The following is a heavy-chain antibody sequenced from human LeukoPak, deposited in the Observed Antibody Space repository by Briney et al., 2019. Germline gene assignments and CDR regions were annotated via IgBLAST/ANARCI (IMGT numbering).Heavy chain of an antibody. J-gene: IGHJ4*02. CDR2: ISSSSSYI. Sequence: GGSLRLSCAASGFTFSSYSMNWVRQAPGKGLEWVSSISSSSSYIYYADSVKGRFTISRDNAKNSLYLQMNSLRAEDTAVYYCARAELELPYYFDYWGQGTLVTVSS. D-gene: IGHD1-7*01. CDR3: ARAELELPYYFDY. CDR1: GFTFSSYS. V-gene: IGHV3-21*01.